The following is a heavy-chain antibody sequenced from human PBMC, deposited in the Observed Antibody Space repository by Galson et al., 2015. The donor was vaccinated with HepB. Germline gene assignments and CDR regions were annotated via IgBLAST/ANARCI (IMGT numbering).Heavy chain of an antibody. CDR1: GFTFSYYA. CDR3: AKVFPEKTDGWYRQALYYFDS. V-gene: IGHV3-23*01. J-gene: IGHJ4*02. D-gene: IGHD6-19*01. Sequence: SLRLSCAASGFTFSYYAMAWVRQAPGKGLEWISAITPSGDNTYSADSMKGRFFISRDNSQNTLLLQMNSQRADDTAIYFCAKVFPEKTDGWYRQALYYFDSWGQGTRVAVSS. CDR2: ITPSGDNT.